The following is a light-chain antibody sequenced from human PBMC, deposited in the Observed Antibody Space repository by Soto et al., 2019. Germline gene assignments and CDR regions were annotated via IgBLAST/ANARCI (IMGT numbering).Light chain of an antibody. J-gene: IGKJ3*01. CDR2: GAS. CDR3: QQYGSSPFG. V-gene: IGKV3-20*01. CDR1: QSVSSSY. Sequence: EIVLTQSPGTLSLSPGERATLSCRASQSVSSSYLAWYQQKPGQAPRLLIYGASSRATGIPDRFSGSGSGTDFTLTISRLEPEDFEVYSCQQYGSSPFGLGPGTKVDIK.